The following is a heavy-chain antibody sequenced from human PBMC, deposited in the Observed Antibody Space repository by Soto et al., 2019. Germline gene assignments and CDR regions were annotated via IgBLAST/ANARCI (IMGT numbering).Heavy chain of an antibody. J-gene: IGHJ5*02. CDR1: GGSISSGGYY. D-gene: IGHD3-3*01. CDR3: ARDSVDTIFGVVISNWFDP. CDR2: IYYSGST. V-gene: IGHV4-31*03. Sequence: PSETLSLTCTVSGGSISSGGYYWSWIRQHPGKGLEWIGYIYYSGSTYYNPSLKRRVTISVDTSKNQFSLKLSSVTAADTAVYYCARDSVDTIFGVVISNWFDPWGQGTLVTVSS.